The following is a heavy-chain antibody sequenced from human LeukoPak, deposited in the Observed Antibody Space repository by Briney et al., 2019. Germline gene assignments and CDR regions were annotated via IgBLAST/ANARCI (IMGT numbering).Heavy chain of an antibody. CDR1: GYNFNTYW. Sequence: GESLKISCKGSGYNFNTYWIGWVRQMPGKGLEWMGIIYPGDSDTRYSPSFQGQVTISADKSISTAYLQWSSLKASDTAMYYCARGGPGYCTNGVCPTHAFDIWGQGTMVTVSS. V-gene: IGHV5-51*01. CDR3: ARGGPGYCTNGVCPTHAFDI. J-gene: IGHJ3*02. D-gene: IGHD2-8*01. CDR2: IYPGDSDT.